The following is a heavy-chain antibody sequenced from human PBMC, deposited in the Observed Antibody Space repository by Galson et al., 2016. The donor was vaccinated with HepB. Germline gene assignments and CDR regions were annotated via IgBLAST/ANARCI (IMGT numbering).Heavy chain of an antibody. D-gene: IGHD1-1*01. J-gene: IGHJ6*02. V-gene: IGHV1-46*01. CDR1: GYTFINYF. CDR3: VRDAGGGRNYRGMDV. CDR2: INPSGGGT. Sequence: SVKVSCKAYGYTFINYFIHWVRQAPGQGLEWMGMINPSGGGTNYAQQFLGRVTMTRDTSTDTVYMDLSSLIFEDTAAYFCVRDAGGGRNYRGMDVWGPGTTVSVSS.